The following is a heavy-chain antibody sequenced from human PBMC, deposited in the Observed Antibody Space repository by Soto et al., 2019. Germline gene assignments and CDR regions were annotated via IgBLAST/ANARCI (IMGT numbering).Heavy chain of an antibody. D-gene: IGHD2-8*02. Sequence: SETLSLPCAVYGGSFSIFYWSWIRQPPGKGLEWVGEVNQSGSTTYTPSLKSRVTMSIDTSKTQFSLKLNSVTAADTAVYYCARWMRRVLVSRPHLHTIDHWCQGTMLTGAS. CDR3: ARWMRRVLVSRPHLHTIDH. CDR2: VNQSGST. V-gene: IGHV4-34*01. J-gene: IGHJ4*02. CDR1: GGSFSIFY.